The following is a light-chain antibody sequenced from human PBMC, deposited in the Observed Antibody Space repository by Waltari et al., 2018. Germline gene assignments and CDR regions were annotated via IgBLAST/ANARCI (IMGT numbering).Light chain of an antibody. Sequence: DIVMTQSPDSLTVSLGERAAINCKSSQNLLFRSTNKNYLAWYQQKPGQPPKLLLYWASTRESGVPDRFSGSGSGTDFTLTISSLQAEDVAVYYCQQYFSVPETFGQGTKLEIK. CDR1: QNLLFRSTNKNY. V-gene: IGKV4-1*01. CDR3: QQYFSVPET. CDR2: WAS. J-gene: IGKJ2*01.